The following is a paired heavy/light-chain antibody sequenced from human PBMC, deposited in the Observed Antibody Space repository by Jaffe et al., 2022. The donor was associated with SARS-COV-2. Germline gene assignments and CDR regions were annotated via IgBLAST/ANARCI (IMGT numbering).Heavy chain of an antibody. J-gene: IGHJ3*02. CDR2: INTKTGNP. D-gene: IGHD6-13*01. Sequence: QVQVVQSGSELKKPGASVKVSCKASGYTFNDYAMNWVRQAPGRGLEWMGWINTKTGNPTYAQGFIGRFVFSLDTSVSAAYLQISSLRPEDTAVYYCARHNPAAGAALAFDIWGQGTLVTVSS. CDR3: ARHNPAAGAALAFDI. CDR1: GYTFNDYA. V-gene: IGHV7-4-1*02.
Light chain of an antibody. J-gene: IGLJ3*02. CDR1: SSNIGSSY. V-gene: IGLV1-47*01. CDR2: KNN. CDR3: AAWDDSLSGWV. Sequence: QSVLTQPPSASGTPGQRVTISCSGSSSNIGSSYVYWYQQVPGTAPKLLIYKNNQRPSGLPDRFSGSKSGTSASLAISGLRSEDEADYYCAAWDDSLSGWVFGGGTRLAVL.